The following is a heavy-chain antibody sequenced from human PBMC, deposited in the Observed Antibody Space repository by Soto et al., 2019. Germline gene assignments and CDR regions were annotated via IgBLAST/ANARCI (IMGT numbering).Heavy chain of an antibody. D-gene: IGHD3-10*01. CDR2: ISYDGSNK. V-gene: IGHV3-30-3*01. J-gene: IGHJ4*02. CDR3: ASWYGGVDY. CDR1: GGTFSSYA. Sequence: QVQLVQSGAEVKKPGSSVKVSCKASGGTFSSYAMHWVRQAPGKGLEWVAVISYDGSNKYYADSVKGRFTISRDNSKNTLYLQMNSLRAEDTAVYYCASWYGGVDYWGQGTLVTVSS.